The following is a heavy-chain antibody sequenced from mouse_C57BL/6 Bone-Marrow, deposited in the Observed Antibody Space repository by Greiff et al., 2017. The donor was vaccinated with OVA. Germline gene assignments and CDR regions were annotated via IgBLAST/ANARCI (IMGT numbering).Heavy chain of an antibody. J-gene: IGHJ2*01. Sequence: VQLQQPGAELVKPGASVKLSCKASGYTFTSYWMHWVKQRPGQGLEWIGMIHPNSGSTNYNEKFKSKATLTVDKSSSTAYMQLSSLTSEDSAVYYCARKVTTAYFDYWGQGTTLTVSS. D-gene: IGHD1-2*01. V-gene: IGHV1-64*01. CDR1: GYTFTSYW. CDR3: ARKVTTAYFDY. CDR2: IHPNSGST.